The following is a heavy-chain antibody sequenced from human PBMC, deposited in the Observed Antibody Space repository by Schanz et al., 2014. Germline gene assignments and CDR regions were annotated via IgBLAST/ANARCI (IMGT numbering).Heavy chain of an antibody. V-gene: IGHV1-18*01. Sequence: VQLVQSGAEVKRPGASVRVSCKASGYTFTSYDFNWVRQAPGQGLEWMGWISPYNGNTNYAQKLQGRVTMTADTSTSTAYMELTSLRSDDTALYYCARAKRFGDMDVWGQGTTVTVSS. CDR1: GYTFTSYD. CDR2: ISPYNGNT. CDR3: ARAKRFGDMDV. J-gene: IGHJ6*02. D-gene: IGHD3-10*01.